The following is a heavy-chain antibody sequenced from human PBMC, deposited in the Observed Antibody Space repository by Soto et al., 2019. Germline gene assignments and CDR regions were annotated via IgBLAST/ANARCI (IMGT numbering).Heavy chain of an antibody. V-gene: IGHV4-31*03. Sequence: SETLSLTCTVSGGSISSGRYYWSWIRQHPGKGLEWIGYIFYSGSTYYKPSLKSRVTISVDTSKNQFSLKLSSVTAADTAVYYCASQKVPSTIFGPWGQGTLVTVSS. CDR2: IFYSGST. CDR3: ASQKVPSTIFGP. D-gene: IGHD3-3*01. J-gene: IGHJ5*02. CDR1: GGSISSGRYY.